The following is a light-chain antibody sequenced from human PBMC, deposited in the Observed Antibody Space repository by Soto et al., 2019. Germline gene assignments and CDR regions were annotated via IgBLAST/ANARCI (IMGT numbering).Light chain of an antibody. Sequence: AIRMTQSPSSFSASTGDRVTITCRASQGISSYLAWYQQKPGKAPKLLIYAASTLQSGVPSRFSGSGSGTDVTLTISCLQSEDFATYYCQQYYSYGYTFGHGTKLEIK. J-gene: IGKJ2*01. V-gene: IGKV1-8*01. CDR1: QGISSY. CDR3: QQYYSYGYT. CDR2: AAS.